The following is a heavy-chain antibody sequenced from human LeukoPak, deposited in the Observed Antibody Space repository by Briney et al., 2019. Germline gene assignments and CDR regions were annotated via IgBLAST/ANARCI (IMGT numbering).Heavy chain of an antibody. CDR3: TRSYSSGWSTGLD. J-gene: IGHJ4*02. CDR1: GFTFGDYA. CDR2: IRSKAYGGTT. Sequence: GGSLRLSCTASGFTFGDYAMSWFRQAPGKGLEWVGFIRSKAYGGTTEYAASVKGRFTISRDDSKSIAYLQMNSLKAEDTAVYYCTRSYSSGWSTGLDWGQGTLVTVSS. D-gene: IGHD6-19*01. V-gene: IGHV3-49*03.